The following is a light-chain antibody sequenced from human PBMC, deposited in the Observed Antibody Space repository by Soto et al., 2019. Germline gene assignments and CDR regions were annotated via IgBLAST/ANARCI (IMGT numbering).Light chain of an antibody. CDR2: GAS. CDR3: HQYGSLPMYT. J-gene: IGKJ2*01. V-gene: IGKV3-20*01. CDR1: QSVSSSY. Sequence: EIVLTQSPGTLSLSPGERATLSCRASQSVSSSYLAWYQQKPGQAPRLLIYGASSRATDIPDRFSGSGSGTDFTLTISRLEPEDFAGYYCHQYGSLPMYTFGQGTKLEIK.